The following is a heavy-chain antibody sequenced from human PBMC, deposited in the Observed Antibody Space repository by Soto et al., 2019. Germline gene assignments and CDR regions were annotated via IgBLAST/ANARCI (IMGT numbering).Heavy chain of an antibody. CDR2: IYYSGST. Sequence: SETLSLTCTVSGGSISSGGYYWSWIRQHPGKGLEWIGYIYYSGSTYYNPSLKSRVTISVDTSKNQFSLKLSSVTAADTAVYYCAREVVGQQLSKVGYNWFDPWGQGTLVTVSS. D-gene: IGHD6-13*01. CDR3: AREVVGQQLSKVGYNWFDP. J-gene: IGHJ5*02. CDR1: GGSISSGGYY. V-gene: IGHV4-31*03.